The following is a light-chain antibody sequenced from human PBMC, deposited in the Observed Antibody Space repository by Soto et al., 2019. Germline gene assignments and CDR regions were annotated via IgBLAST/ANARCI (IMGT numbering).Light chain of an antibody. Sequence: SSELTQPPSVSGAPGKTARITCGGTNVGSKSVNWYQQKPGQAPVLVIYYDSDRPSGIPERFSGSNSGNTATLTISRVEAGDEADYYCQVWDSSSDLVVFGGGTKVTVL. CDR2: YDS. V-gene: IGLV3-21*04. CDR1: NVGSKS. J-gene: IGLJ2*01. CDR3: QVWDSSSDLVV.